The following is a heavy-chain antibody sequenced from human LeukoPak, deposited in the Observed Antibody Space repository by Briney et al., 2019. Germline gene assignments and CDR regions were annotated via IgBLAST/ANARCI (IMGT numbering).Heavy chain of an antibody. V-gene: IGHV4-59*08. CDR3: ARRQSTGWYFDY. Sequence: PSETLSLACTVSGDSISNYYWSWIRQPPGKGLEWIGYIYHSGSTNYNPSLKSRVTISVDTSKNQFSLRLSSVTAADTAVYYCARRQSTGWYFDYWGQGTLVTVSS. J-gene: IGHJ4*02. CDR2: IYHSGST. CDR1: GDSISNYY. D-gene: IGHD6-19*01.